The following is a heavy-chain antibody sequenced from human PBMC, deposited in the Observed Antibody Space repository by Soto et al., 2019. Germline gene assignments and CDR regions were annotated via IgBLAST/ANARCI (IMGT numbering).Heavy chain of an antibody. V-gene: IGHV3-30-3*02. D-gene: IGHD3-3*01. CDR2: ISNDGANT. Sequence: QVHLVESGGDEVQPGRSLRLTCATSGFTFSSYALHWVRQAPGKGLEWVALISNDGANTYYTDSVKGRFTVSRDKSDKTLYLHMKSLAPEDTAVYYCAKGLRFLEHWGQGTVVTVSS. J-gene: IGHJ1*01. CDR1: GFTFSSYA. CDR3: AKGLRFLEH.